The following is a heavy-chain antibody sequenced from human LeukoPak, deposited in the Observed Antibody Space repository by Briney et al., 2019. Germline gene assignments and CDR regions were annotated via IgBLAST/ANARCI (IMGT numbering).Heavy chain of an antibody. Sequence: ASVKVSCKASGYTFTGYYMHWVRQAPGQGLEWMGWINPNSGGTNHAQKFQGRVTMTRDTSISTAYMELSRLRSDDTAVYYCARGRGYYYDSSGYYFDYWGQGTLVTVSS. CDR1: GYTFTGYY. J-gene: IGHJ4*02. D-gene: IGHD3-22*01. CDR2: INPNSGGT. CDR3: ARGRGYYYDSSGYYFDY. V-gene: IGHV1-2*02.